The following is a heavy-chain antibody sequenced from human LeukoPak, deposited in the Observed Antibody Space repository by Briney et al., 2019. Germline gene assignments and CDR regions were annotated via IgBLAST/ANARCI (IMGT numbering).Heavy chain of an antibody. D-gene: IGHD6-13*01. V-gene: IGHV3-33*01. J-gene: IGHJ6*02. CDR2: IWYDGSNK. CDR3: ARAQYSSSWYYYYYGMDV. Sequence: GGSLRLSCAASGFTFSSYGMHWVRQAPGKALEWVAVIWYDGSNKYYADSVKGRFTISRDNSKNTLYLQMNSLRAEDTAVYYCARAQYSSSWYYYYYGMDVWGQGTTVTVSS. CDR1: GFTFSSYG.